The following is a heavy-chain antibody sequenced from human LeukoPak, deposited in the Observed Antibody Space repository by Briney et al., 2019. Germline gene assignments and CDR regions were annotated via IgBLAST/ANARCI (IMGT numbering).Heavy chain of an antibody. CDR3: ANLPRAAGAHYYEEV. J-gene: IGHJ6*03. D-gene: IGHD2-15*01. CDR2: ISGNGDYT. CDR1: GFTFSAYG. Sequence: GGSLRLSCAASGFTFSAYGMSWVRQAPGKGLEWVSAISGNGDYTYYADSVKGQFTISRDNSKNTLFLQMNSLRAEDTAVYYCANLPRAAGAHYYEEVGGKGPTVTVPS. V-gene: IGHV3-23*01.